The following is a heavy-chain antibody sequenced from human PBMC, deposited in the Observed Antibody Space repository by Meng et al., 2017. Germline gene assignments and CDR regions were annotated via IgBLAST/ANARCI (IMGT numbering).Heavy chain of an antibody. J-gene: IGHJ4*02. V-gene: IGHV1-2*06. CDR2: IDPNSGVT. CDR1: GYSFIAYY. D-gene: IGHD6-13*01. CDR3: ARDEDISAAGKLFGDY. Sequence: QVQLVQSGAEVKKPGASVKVSCKPSGYSFIAYYIHWLRQAPGQGLEWMGRIDPNSGVTEYAHKFHGRVTVTGDTSISTAYMELRRLTSDDTAVYYCARDEDISAAGKLFGDYWGQGTLVTVSS.